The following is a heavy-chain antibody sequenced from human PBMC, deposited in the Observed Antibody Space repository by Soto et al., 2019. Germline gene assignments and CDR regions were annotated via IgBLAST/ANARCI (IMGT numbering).Heavy chain of an antibody. CDR1: GFTFSSYS. CDR2: ISSSSSTI. J-gene: IGHJ6*03. V-gene: IGHV3-48*01. CDR3: ARSPDSSSYYYYYMDV. D-gene: IGHD2-15*01. Sequence: EVQLVESGGGLVPPGGSLRLSCAASGFTFSSYSMNWVRQAPGKGLEWVSYISSSSSTIYYADSVKGRFTISRDNAKNSLYLQMNSLRAEDTAVYYCARSPDSSSYYYYYMDVWGKGTTVTVSS.